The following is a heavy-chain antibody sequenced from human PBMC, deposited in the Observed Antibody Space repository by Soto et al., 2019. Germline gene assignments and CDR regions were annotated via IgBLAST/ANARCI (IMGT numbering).Heavy chain of an antibody. CDR1: GYTFTSYY. V-gene: IGHV1-46*01. Sequence: ASVKVSCKASGYTFTSYYMHWVRQAPGQGLEWMGIINPSGGSTSYAQKFQGRVTMTRDTSTSTVYMELSSLRSEDTAVYYCARVRFYYDSSGYFDALDIWGQGTMVTVSS. CDR3: ARVRFYYDSSGYFDALDI. J-gene: IGHJ3*02. D-gene: IGHD3-22*01. CDR2: INPSGGST.